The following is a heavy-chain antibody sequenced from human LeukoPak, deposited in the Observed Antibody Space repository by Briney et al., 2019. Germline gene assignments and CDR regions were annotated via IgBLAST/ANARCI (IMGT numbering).Heavy chain of an antibody. J-gene: IGHJ6*02. Sequence: SETLSLTCAVYGGSFSGYYWSWIRQPPGKGLEWIGEINHSGSTNYNPSLKSRVTISVDTSKNQFSLKLSSVTAADTAVYYCARRTPKAYYGMDVWGQGTTVTVSS. V-gene: IGHV4-34*01. CDR1: GGSFSGYY. CDR2: INHSGST. CDR3: ARRTPKAYYGMDV.